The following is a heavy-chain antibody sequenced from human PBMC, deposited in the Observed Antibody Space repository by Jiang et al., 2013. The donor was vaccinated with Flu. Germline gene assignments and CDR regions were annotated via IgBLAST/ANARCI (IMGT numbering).Heavy chain of an antibody. CDR1: GGTFSSYA. Sequence: SGAEVKKPGSSVKVSCKASGGTFSSYAISWVRQAPGQGLEWMGGIIPIFGTANYAQKFQGRVTITADESTSTAYMELGSLRSEDTAVYYCARVSDVDTAMVFDYWGQGTLVTVSS. D-gene: IGHD5-18*01. CDR2: IIPIFGTA. CDR3: ARVSDVDTAMVFDY. V-gene: IGHV1-69*01. J-gene: IGHJ4*02.